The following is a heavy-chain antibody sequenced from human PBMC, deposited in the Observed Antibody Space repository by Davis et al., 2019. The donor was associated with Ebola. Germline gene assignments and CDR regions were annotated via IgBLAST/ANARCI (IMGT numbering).Heavy chain of an antibody. CDR3: ATTTRAAPFDF. CDR2: ISSSGSTI. Sequence: GESLKISCAASGFTFSDYYMSWLRQHPGKGLEWVSYISSSGSTIYYADSVKGRFTTSRDNAKNSLYLQMNSLRAEDTAVYYCATTTRAAPFDFWGPGTLVTVSS. J-gene: IGHJ4*02. CDR1: GFTFSDYY. D-gene: IGHD6-25*01. V-gene: IGHV3-11*04.